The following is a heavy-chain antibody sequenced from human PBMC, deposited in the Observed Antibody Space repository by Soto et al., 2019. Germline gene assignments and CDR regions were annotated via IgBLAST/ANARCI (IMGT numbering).Heavy chain of an antibody. CDR2: INPSGGST. CDR1: GYTFTSYY. Sequence: VASVKVSCKASGYTFTSYYMHWVRQAPGQGLEWMGIINPSGGSTSYAQEFQGRVTMTRDTSTSTVYMELSSLRSEDTAVYYCARDLYQMVRGVMGGMDVWGQGTTVTVSS. V-gene: IGHV1-46*01. J-gene: IGHJ6*02. D-gene: IGHD3-10*01. CDR3: ARDLYQMVRGVMGGMDV.